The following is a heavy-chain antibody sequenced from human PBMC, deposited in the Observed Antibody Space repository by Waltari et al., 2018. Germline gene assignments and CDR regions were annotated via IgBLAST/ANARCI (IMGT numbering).Heavy chain of an antibody. D-gene: IGHD7-27*01. CDR1: VGSFSGFH. Sequence: QVQLQESGPGLVKPSETLSLTCPGSVGSFSGFHWRWIRQPPGKGRQLIGYIYYRGRSGTTNYNASLKSRVTISVDMSKNQFSLRLSSVTAADTAVYYCARGPGVRGIVDYWGQGTLVTVSS. CDR2: IYYRGRSGTT. CDR3: ARGPGVRGIVDY. V-gene: IGHV4-59*01. J-gene: IGHJ4*02.